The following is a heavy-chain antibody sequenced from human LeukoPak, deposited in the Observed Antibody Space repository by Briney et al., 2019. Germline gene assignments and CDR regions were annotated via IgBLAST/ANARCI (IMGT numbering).Heavy chain of an antibody. J-gene: IGHJ4*02. CDR2: ISDSGGST. CDR3: AKRVTVTNILDY. Sequence: GGSLRLSCAASGVTFSSYAMSWVRQAPGKGLEWVSAISDSGGSTYYADSVKGRFTISRDNSKNTLYLQMNNLRAEDTAVYYCAKRVTVTNILDYWGQGTLVTVSS. D-gene: IGHD4-17*01. V-gene: IGHV3-23*01. CDR1: GVTFSSYA.